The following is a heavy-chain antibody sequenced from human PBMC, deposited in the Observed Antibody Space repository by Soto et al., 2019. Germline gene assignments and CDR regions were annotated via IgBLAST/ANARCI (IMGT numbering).Heavy chain of an antibody. CDR1: GGSISSGGYY. Sequence: SETLSLTWTVSGGSISSGGYYWTWIRQHPGKGLEWIGYIYYSGSTYYNPSLKSRVTISVDTSKNQFSLKLSSVTAADTAVYYCARNYDSTYFDYWGQGTLVTVS. CDR2: IYYSGST. CDR3: ARNYDSTYFDY. J-gene: IGHJ4*02. V-gene: IGHV4-31*02. D-gene: IGHD3-22*01.